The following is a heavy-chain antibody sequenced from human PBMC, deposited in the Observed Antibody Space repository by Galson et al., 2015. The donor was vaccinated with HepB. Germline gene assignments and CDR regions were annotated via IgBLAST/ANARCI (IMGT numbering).Heavy chain of an antibody. Sequence: SVKVSCKASGYTFTDYVVNWVRQAPGQGLEWMGWMNTNTGKPTYAPGFAGRFVFSLDTPVTTAYLQIRSLETDDTAVYYCARSPLRFLDWLPYYDYYYMDVWGEGTTVTVSS. CDR2: MNTNTGKP. D-gene: IGHD3-3*01. V-gene: IGHV7-4-1*01. J-gene: IGHJ6*03. CDR3: ARSPLRFLDWLPYYDYYYMDV. CDR1: GYTFTDYV.